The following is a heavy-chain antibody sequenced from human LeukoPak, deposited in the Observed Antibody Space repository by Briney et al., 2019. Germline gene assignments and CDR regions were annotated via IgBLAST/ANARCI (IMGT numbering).Heavy chain of an antibody. CDR2: IIPIFGTA. D-gene: IGHD2-15*01. Sequence: ASVKVSCKASGYTFTSYGISWVRQAPGQGLEWMGGIIPIFGTANYAQKFQGRVTITADESTSTAYMELSSLRSEDTAVYYCASVQVGYCSGGSCYSPWFDPWGQGTLVTVSS. J-gene: IGHJ5*02. CDR1: GYTFTSYG. V-gene: IGHV1-69*13. CDR3: ASVQVGYCSGGSCYSPWFDP.